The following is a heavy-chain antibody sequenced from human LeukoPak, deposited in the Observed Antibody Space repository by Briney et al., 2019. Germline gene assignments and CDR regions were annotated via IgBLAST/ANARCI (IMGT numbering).Heavy chain of an antibody. V-gene: IGHV3-23*01. CDR1: GFTSDSYG. CDR2: ISDSGGRT. J-gene: IGHJ6*03. Sequence: GGSLRLSCAASGFTSDSYGMTWVRQAPGKGLEWVSSISDSGGRTYYADSVKGRCTISRDNSKNTLYLQMNSLRAEDTVVYYCTKDLHHAASFEVVITRNYYYYMDVWGKGTTVTVSS. CDR3: TKDLHHAASFEVVITRNYYYYMDV. D-gene: IGHD3-3*01.